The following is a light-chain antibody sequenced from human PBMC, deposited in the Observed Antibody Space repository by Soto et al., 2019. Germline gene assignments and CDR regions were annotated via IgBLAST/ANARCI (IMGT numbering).Light chain of an antibody. CDR2: KAS. J-gene: IGKJ2*01. CDR3: QQYNSYPYT. Sequence: DIQMTQSPSTLSASVGDRVTITCWASQSISSWLAWYQQKPGKAPKLLIYKASSLESGVPSRFSGSGSGTEVTLTISSLQPDDFATYYCQQYNSYPYTFGQGTKLEIK. CDR1: QSISSW. V-gene: IGKV1-5*03.